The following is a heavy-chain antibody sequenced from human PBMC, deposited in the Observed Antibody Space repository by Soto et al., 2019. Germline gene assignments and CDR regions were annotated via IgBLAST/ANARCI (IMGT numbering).Heavy chain of an antibody. CDR2: IIPIFGTA. CDR3: ATSHNTYYYGSGSYSPSG. D-gene: IGHD3-10*01. J-gene: IGHJ4*02. Sequence: SVKVSCKASGGTFSSYAISWVRQAPGQGLEWMGGIIPIFGTANYAQKFQGRVTITADESTSTAYMELSSLRSEDTAVYYCATSHNTYYYGSGSYSPSGCGQGTLVTVSS. V-gene: IGHV1-69*13. CDR1: GGTFSSYA.